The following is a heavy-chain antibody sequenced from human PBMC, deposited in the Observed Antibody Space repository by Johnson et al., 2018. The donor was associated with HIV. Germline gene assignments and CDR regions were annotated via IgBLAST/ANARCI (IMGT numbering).Heavy chain of an antibody. V-gene: IGHV3-33*01. D-gene: IGHD1-1*01. CDR3: AREKYNWNDGMFDGIDL. CDR2: IWYDGTNK. J-gene: IGHJ3*01. CDR1: GFTFSSFG. Sequence: QVHLVESGGGVVQPGRSLRLSCAASGFTFSSFGMHWVRQAPGKGLEWVAVIWYDGTNKYYADSVKGRFSISRDNSKNTLYLQMNSLRGEDTAVYYCAREKYNWNDGMFDGIDLWGQGTMVTVSS.